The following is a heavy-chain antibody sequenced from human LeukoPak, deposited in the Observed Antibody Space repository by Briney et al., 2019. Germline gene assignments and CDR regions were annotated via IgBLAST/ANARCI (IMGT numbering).Heavy chain of an antibody. CDR1: GYTFTGYY. Sequence: VSVKVSCKASGYTFTGYYMHWVRQAPGQGLEWMGWINPNSGGTNYAQKFQGRVTMTRDTSISTAYMELSRLRSDDTAVYYCARVYDFWSGYTFDYWGQGTLVTVSS. CDR2: INPNSGGT. D-gene: IGHD3-3*01. CDR3: ARVYDFWSGYTFDY. J-gene: IGHJ4*02. V-gene: IGHV1-2*02.